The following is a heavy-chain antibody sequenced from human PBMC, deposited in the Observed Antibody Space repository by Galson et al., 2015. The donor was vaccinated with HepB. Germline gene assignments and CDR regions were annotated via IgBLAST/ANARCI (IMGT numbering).Heavy chain of an antibody. CDR1: GFTNYW. D-gene: IGHD7-27*01. J-gene: IGHJ3*02. V-gene: IGHV3-74*01. Sequence: SLRLSCAASGFTNYWMHWVRQAPGRGLVWVSRINSDGSSTSYADSVKGRFTISRDNAKNTLYLQMNSLSDEDTAVYYCAREGRRTGEVTKAFDMWVQGTMVTVSS. CDR2: INSDGSST. CDR3: AREGRRTGEVTKAFDM.